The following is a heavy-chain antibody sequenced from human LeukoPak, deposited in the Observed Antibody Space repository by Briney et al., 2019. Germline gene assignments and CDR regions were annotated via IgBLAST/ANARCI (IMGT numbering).Heavy chain of an antibody. J-gene: IGHJ4*02. D-gene: IGHD3-22*01. CDR3: ARSDSSGYYYDY. Sequence: ASVKVSCKASGYTFTGYYMHWVRQAPGQGLEWMGRINPNSGGTNYAQKFQGRVTMTRDTSISTAYTGLSRLRSDDTAVYYCARSDSSGYYYDYWGQGTLVTVSS. CDR2: INPNSGGT. V-gene: IGHV1-2*06. CDR1: GYTFTGYY.